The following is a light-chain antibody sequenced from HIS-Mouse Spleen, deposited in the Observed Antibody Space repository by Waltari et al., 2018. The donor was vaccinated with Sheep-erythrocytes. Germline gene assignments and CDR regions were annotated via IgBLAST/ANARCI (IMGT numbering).Light chain of an antibody. CDR2: EDS. CDR3: YSTDSSGNHWV. J-gene: IGLJ3*02. V-gene: IGLV3-10*01. Sequence: SYELTQPPSVSVSPGQTARITCSGDALPKKYAYWYQQKSGQAPVLVIYEDSKRPSGIPEGFSGSSSGQMATLTISGAQVEDEADYYCYSTDSSGNHWVFGGGTKLTVL. CDR1: ALPKKY.